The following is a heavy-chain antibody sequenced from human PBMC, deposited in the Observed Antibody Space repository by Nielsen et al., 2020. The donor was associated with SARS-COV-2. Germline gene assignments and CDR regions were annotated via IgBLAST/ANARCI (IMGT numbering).Heavy chain of an antibody. CDR1: GGSFSGYY. CDR3: ARDRVSGSYYNYYYGMDV. V-gene: IGHV4-34*09. D-gene: IGHD3-10*01. J-gene: IGHJ6*02. Sequence: LRLSCAVYGGSFSGYYWSWIRQPPGKGLEWIGEINHSGSTNYNPSLKSRVTISVDTSKNQFSLKLSSVTAADTAVYYCARDRVSGSYYNYYYGMDVWGQGTTVTVSS. CDR2: INHSGST.